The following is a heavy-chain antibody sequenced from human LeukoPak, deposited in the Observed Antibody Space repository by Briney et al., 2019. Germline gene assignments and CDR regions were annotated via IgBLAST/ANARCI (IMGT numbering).Heavy chain of an antibody. CDR2: INTRGGRT. V-gene: IGHV1-46*01. CDR1: GYTFTTYN. Sequence: ASVKVSCKASGYTFTTYNMHWVRQAPGQGLEWMGTINTRGGRTSNAQKFQGRVTMTRGMSTSTVYMELSSLRSEDTAVYYCTRDTTIWSWDYWGQGTLVTVSS. CDR3: TRDTTIWSWDY. J-gene: IGHJ4*02. D-gene: IGHD1-14*01.